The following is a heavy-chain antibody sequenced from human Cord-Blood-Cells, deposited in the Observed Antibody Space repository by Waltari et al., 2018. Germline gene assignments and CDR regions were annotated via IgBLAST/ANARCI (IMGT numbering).Heavy chain of an antibody. CDR1: GYTFTGYY. CDR2: INPNSGGT. V-gene: IGHV1-2*04. CDR3: ARAAGDGHYYFDY. J-gene: IGHJ4*02. D-gene: IGHD7-27*01. Sequence: QVQLVQSGAEVKKPGASVKVSCKASGYTFTGYYMHWVRQAPGKGLEWMGWINPNSGGTNYAQKFQGWVTMTRDTSISTAYMELSRLRSDDTAVYYCARAAGDGHYYFDYWGQGTLVTVSS.